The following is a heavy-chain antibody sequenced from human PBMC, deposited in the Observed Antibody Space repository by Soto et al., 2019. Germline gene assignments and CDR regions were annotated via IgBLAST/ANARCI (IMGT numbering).Heavy chain of an antibody. CDR3: AAYGYSYGYYYYGMDV. CDR1: GFTFTSSA. CDR2: IVVGSGNT. Sequence: SVKVSCKASGFTFTSSAVQWVRQARGQRLEWIGWIVVGSGNTNYAQKFQERVTITRDMSTSTAYMELSSLRSEDTAVYYCAAYGYSYGYYYYGMDVWGQGTTVTVSS. D-gene: IGHD5-18*01. V-gene: IGHV1-58*01. J-gene: IGHJ6*02.